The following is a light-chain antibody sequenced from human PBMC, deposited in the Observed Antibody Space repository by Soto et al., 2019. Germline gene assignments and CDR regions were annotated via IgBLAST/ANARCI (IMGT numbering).Light chain of an antibody. CDR3: QQYNNWPPA. J-gene: IGKJ1*01. CDR1: QSVSSN. CDR2: GAS. Sequence: EIVMTQSPATLSVSPGERATLSCRASQSVSSNLAWYQQKPGQAPRLLIYGASTRATGIPARFSGSGSGTEFTLTISSLQSEDFEVYSCQQYNNWPPALGQGTKVDIK. V-gene: IGKV3-15*01.